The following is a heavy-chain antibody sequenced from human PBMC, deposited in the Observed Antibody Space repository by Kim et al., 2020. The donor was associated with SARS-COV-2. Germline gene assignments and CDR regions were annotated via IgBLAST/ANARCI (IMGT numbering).Heavy chain of an antibody. J-gene: IGHJ6*02. CDR3: TRDLSPFYYDSSGSRYGMDV. CDR1: GFTFGDYA. V-gene: IGHV3-49*03. CDR2: IRSKAYGGTT. D-gene: IGHD3-22*01. Sequence: GGSLRLSCTASGFTFGDYAMSWFRQAPGKGLEWVGFIRSKAYGGTTEYAASVKGRFTISRDDSKSIAYLQMNSLKTEDTAVYYCTRDLSPFYYDSSGSRYGMDVWGQGTTVTVSS.